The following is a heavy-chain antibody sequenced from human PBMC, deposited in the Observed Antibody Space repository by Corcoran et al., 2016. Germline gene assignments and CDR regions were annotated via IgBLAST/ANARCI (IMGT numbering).Heavy chain of an antibody. CDR1: GFTFSSYS. CDR2: ISSSSSTI. D-gene: IGHD2-21*01. CDR3: ARVTNCGGADDCAFDI. J-gene: IGHJ3*02. V-gene: IGHV3-48*04. Sequence: EVQLVESGGGLVQPGGSLRLSCAASGFTFSSYSMNWVRQAPGKGLEWVSYISSSSSTIYYADSVKGRFTISRDNAKNSLYLQMNSLSAEDTAVYYCARVTNCGGADDCAFDIWGQGTMVTVSS.